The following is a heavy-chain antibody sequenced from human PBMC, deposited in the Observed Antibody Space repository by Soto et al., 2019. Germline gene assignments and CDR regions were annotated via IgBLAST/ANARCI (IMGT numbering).Heavy chain of an antibody. CDR2: ISWNSGII. CDR3: TKDTHSPSGYFEAFDV. V-gene: IGHV3-9*01. Sequence: DAQLVESGGGLVQPGKSLRISCVGSGFTFDDHTMHWVRQAPGRGLEWVSCISWNSGIIGYADSVKGRFTISRDNAKNSLYLRMDSLRPEDTAFYYCTKDTHSPSGYFEAFDVWGQGTKVTVSS. CDR1: GFTFDDHT. D-gene: IGHD3-22*01. J-gene: IGHJ3*01.